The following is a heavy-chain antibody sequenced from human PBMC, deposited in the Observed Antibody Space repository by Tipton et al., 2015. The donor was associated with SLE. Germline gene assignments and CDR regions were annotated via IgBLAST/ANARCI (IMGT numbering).Heavy chain of an antibody. Sequence: LRLSCTVSGGSISSSSYYWGWIRQPPGKGLEWIGSIYYSGSTYYNPSLKSRVTISVDTSKNQFSLKLSSVTAADTAVYYCARQAAMVLWYGMDVWGQGTTVTVSS. J-gene: IGHJ6*02. V-gene: IGHV4-39*01. CDR3: ARQAAMVLWYGMDV. D-gene: IGHD5-18*01. CDR1: GGSISSSSYY. CDR2: IYYSGST.